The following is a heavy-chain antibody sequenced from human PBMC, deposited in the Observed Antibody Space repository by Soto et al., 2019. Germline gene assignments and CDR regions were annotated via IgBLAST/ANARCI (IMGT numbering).Heavy chain of an antibody. J-gene: IGHJ6*03. CDR1: GYTFTSYD. V-gene: IGHV1-8*01. Sequence: QVQLVQSGAEVKKPGASVKVSCKASGYTFTSYDINWVRQATGQGLEWMGWMNPNSGNTGDAQKFQGRVTRTRNTYISTAYMELSSLRSEDTAVYYCARAPLVTTFYYYYYMDVWGKGTTVTVSS. D-gene: IGHD4-4*01. CDR2: MNPNSGNT. CDR3: ARAPLVTTFYYYYYMDV.